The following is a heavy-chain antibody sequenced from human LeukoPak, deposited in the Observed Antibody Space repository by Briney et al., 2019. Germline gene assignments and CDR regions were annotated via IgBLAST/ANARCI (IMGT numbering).Heavy chain of an antibody. Sequence: SEALSLTCTVSGDSITGSSYYRGWVRQPPGKGLEWIGSMYYSGSTYSNPSLKSRVTISADTSKNQFSLKLKSVTAADTAVYYCARQYYDSTGYYYFDYWGQGTLVTVSS. J-gene: IGHJ4*02. D-gene: IGHD3-22*01. CDR2: MYYSGST. V-gene: IGHV4-39*01. CDR1: GDSITGSSYY. CDR3: ARQYYDSTGYYYFDY.